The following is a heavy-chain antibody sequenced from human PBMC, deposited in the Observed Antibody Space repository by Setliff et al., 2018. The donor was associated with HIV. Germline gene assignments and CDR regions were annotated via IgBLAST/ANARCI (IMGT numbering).Heavy chain of an antibody. CDR2: IIPIFGTT. J-gene: IGHJ4*02. Sequence: SCKASGGSVTTYGITWVRQAPGQGLEWMGGIIPIFGTTKYAQKFQGRVTISADESTRTANMELSSLTVEDTAVYFCARPWGGLVQTANYFDSWGQGTLVTVSS. D-gene: IGHD3-3*01. CDR3: ARPWGGLVQTANYFDS. V-gene: IGHV1-69*01. CDR1: GGSVTTYG.